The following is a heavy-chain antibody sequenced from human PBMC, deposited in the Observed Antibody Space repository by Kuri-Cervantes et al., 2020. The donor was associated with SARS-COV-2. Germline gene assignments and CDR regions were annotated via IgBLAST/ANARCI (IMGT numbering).Heavy chain of an antibody. CDR1: GYSFTSYW. D-gene: IGHD1-14*01. J-gene: IGHJ4*02. Sequence: GESLKISCKGSGYSFTSYWIGWVRQAPGQGLEWMGRINPNSGGTNYAQKFQGRVTMTRDASSSTAYMELSRLRSDDTAVYYCARAVGNFDCWGQGTLVTVSS. CDR2: INPNSGGT. V-gene: IGHV1-2*02. CDR3: ARAVGNFDC.